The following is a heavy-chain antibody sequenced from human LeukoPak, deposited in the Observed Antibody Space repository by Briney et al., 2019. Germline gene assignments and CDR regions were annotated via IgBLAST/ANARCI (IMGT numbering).Heavy chain of an antibody. D-gene: IGHD2-15*01. CDR3: AKGGCSGGSCYSGFMDN. CDR2: ISGSGGST. V-gene: IGHV3-23*01. J-gene: IGHJ4*02. Sequence: GGSLSLSCAASGFTFSSNAMSWVRQAPGKGLEWVSTISGSGGSTYDADSVKGRFTISRDNSKNTLYLQVNSLRAEDTAVYYCAKGGCSGGSCYSGFMDNWGQGTLVTVSS. CDR1: GFTFSSNA.